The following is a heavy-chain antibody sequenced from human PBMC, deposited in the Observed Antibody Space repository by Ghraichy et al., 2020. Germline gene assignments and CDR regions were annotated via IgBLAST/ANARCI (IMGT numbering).Heavy chain of an antibody. Sequence: GGSLRLSCAASGFTVSSNYMSWVRQAPGKGLEWVSVIYSGGSTYYADSVKGRFTISRDNSKNTLYLQMNSLRAEDTAVYYCARDGVYYYGSGSYEDWGQGTLVTVSS. D-gene: IGHD3-10*01. CDR2: IYSGGST. V-gene: IGHV3-53*01. CDR3: ARDGVYYYGSGSYED. CDR1: GFTVSSNY. J-gene: IGHJ4*02.